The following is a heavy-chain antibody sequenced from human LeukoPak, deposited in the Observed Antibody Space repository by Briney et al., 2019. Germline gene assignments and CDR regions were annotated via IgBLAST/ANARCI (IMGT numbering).Heavy chain of an antibody. CDR3: ATTLRFLEWLEPYYFDY. CDR1: GGTFSSYA. CDR2: IIPIFGTA. V-gene: IGHV1-69*05. D-gene: IGHD3-3*01. Sequence: ASVKVSCKASGGTFSSYAISWVRQAPGQGLEWMGRIIPIFGTANCAQKFQGRVTITTDESTSTAYVELSSLRSEDTAVYYCATTLRFLEWLEPYYFDYWGQGTLVTVSS. J-gene: IGHJ4*02.